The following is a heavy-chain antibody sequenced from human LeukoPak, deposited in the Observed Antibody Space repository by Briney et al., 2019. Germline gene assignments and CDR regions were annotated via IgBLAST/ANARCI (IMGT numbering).Heavy chain of an antibody. D-gene: IGHD3-10*01. CDR3: AYSGSYYNPPFQY. CDR2: IHTGNSDS. Sequence: GGALKISCKGSGYFVTHHWIGWVRQMPGKGLEGMAIIHTGNSDSKYSPSFQGQVTMSADKSISTAYLQWSSLKASDPAMYYCAYSGSYYNPPFQYWGQGTLVTVSS. J-gene: IGHJ4*02. V-gene: IGHV5-51*01. CDR1: GYFVTHHW.